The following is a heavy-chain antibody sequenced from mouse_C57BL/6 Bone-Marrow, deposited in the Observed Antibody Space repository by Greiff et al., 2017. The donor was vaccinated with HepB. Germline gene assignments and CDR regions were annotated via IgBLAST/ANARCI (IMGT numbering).Heavy chain of an antibody. J-gene: IGHJ4*01. CDR1: GFTFSDAW. CDR2: IRNKANNHAT. V-gene: IGHV6-6*01. D-gene: IGHD1-1*01. CDR3: TRTTVVAHYYAMDY. Sequence: DVHLVESGGGLVQPGGSMKLSCAASGFTFSDAWMDWVRQSPEKGLEWVAEIRNKANNHATYYAESVNGRFTISRDDSKSSVYLQMNSLRAEDTGIYYCTRTTVVAHYYAMDYWGQGTSVTVSS.